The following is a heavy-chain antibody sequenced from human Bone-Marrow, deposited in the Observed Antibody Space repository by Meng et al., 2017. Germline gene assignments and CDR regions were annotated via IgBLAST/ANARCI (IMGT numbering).Heavy chain of an antibody. CDR2: IYYTGST. D-gene: IGHD3-10*01. CDR3: ARATYGSGKDF. V-gene: IGHV4-31*03. CDR1: GGSINSGDYY. J-gene: IGHJ4*02. Sequence: QVHMRVSGPRLLKPSQTLSLTCTVLGGSINSGDYYWSWIRQHPGKGLEWIGFIYYTGSTQYNPSLKSRVTISVDTSKNQFSLKLSSVTAADTAVYYCARATYGSGKDFWGQGTMVTVSS.